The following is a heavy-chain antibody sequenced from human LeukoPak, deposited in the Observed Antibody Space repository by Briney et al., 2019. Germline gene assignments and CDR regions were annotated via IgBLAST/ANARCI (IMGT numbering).Heavy chain of an antibody. Sequence: TSESLSLTCTVSGGSISNDYLTWIRQPPGKGLEWIGYVFYTGITNYYPSLKSRLTISIGTTNNQFSLNLSTLLSADNTVFYCGYTNSHPSLKSRVTISIDPSKHQFSLNLSAVTAADTAVYFCARAPPLLPVGVMVYCDFWGQGTLVTVSS. CDR3: GYTNSHPSLKSRVTISIDPSKHQFSLNLSAVTAADTAVYFCARAPPLLPVGVMVYCDF. V-gene: IGHV4-59*01. D-gene: IGHD2-21*02. J-gene: IGHJ4*02. CDR1: GGSISNDY. CDR2: VFYTGIT.